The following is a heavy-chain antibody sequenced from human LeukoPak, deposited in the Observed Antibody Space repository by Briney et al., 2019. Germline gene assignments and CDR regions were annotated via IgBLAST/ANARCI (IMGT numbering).Heavy chain of an antibody. CDR3: AGGYLAAADRQLDY. J-gene: IGHJ4*02. D-gene: IGHD6-13*01. Sequence: GGSLRLSCAASGFTFSSYSMNWVRQAPGKGLEWVSSISSSSSYIYYADSVKGRFTISRDNAKNSLYLQMNSLRAEDTALYYCAGGYLAAADRQLDYWGQGTLVTVSS. CDR1: GFTFSSYS. V-gene: IGHV3-21*04. CDR2: ISSSSSYI.